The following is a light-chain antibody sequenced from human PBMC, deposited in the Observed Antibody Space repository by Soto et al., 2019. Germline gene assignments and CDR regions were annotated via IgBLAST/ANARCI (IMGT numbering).Light chain of an antibody. V-gene: IGLV2-23*02. J-gene: IGLJ2*01. Sequence: QSVLTQPASVSGSPGQSITISCTETSGDVGTYNLVSWYQQHPGRAPKLIIFEVNKRPSGVSNRLSGSKSGNTASLAISGLQANDEADYHCCSYAGRSNVVCGGGTKLTVL. CDR3: CSYAGRSNVV. CDR1: SGDVGTYNL. CDR2: EVN.